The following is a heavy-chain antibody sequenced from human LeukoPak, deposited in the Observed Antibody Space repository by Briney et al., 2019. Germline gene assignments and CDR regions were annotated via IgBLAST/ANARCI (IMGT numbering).Heavy chain of an antibody. D-gene: IGHD3-22*01. CDR3: TRDRSDSTSNAFDI. J-gene: IGHJ3*02. Sequence: GGSLRLSCAASGFTFSNAWMSWVRQAPGKGLEWLANIKPDGSEKNYVDSVRGRFTISRDNGMNSLYLQMNSLRAEDTAIYYCTRDRSDSTSNAFDIWGQGTMVIVPS. CDR2: IKPDGSEK. CDR1: GFTFSNAW. V-gene: IGHV3-7*01.